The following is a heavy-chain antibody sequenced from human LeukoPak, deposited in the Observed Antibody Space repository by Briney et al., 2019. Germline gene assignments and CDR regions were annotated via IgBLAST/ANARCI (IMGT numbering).Heavy chain of an antibody. Sequence: GESLKISCKGSGYSFTSYWIGWVRQMPGKGLEWMGIIYPGDSDTRYSPSFQDQVTISADKSISTAYLQWSSLKASDTAMYYCARLYYGSGSLYYFDYWGQGTLVTVSS. D-gene: IGHD3-10*01. CDR1: GYSFTSYW. V-gene: IGHV5-51*01. J-gene: IGHJ4*02. CDR2: IYPGDSDT. CDR3: ARLYYGSGSLYYFDY.